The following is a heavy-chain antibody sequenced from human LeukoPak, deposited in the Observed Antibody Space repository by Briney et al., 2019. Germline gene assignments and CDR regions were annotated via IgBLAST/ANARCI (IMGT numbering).Heavy chain of an antibody. Sequence: GGSLRLSCAASGFTFSSYSMNWVRQAPGKGLEWVSSISSSSRYIYYADSVKGRFTISRDDAKNSLFLQMNSLRAEDTAVYYCARAFDTSWDYYYMDVWGKGTTVTVSS. CDR3: ARAFDTSWDYYYMDV. V-gene: IGHV3-21*01. D-gene: IGHD2-2*01. CDR1: GFTFSSYS. CDR2: ISSSSRYI. J-gene: IGHJ6*03.